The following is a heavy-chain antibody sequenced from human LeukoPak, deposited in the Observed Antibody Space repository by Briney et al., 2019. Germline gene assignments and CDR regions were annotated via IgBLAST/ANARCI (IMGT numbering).Heavy chain of an antibody. J-gene: IGHJ3*01. Sequence: SETLSLTCTVSGGSITSHYWSWIRQPPGKRLEWIGYMFYIGRTNYSPSLNSRVTISVDASKKQFSLKLSSVTAADTAVYFCARHRLEMASTHDAFDLWGQGTMVTVSS. V-gene: IGHV4-59*08. D-gene: IGHD5-24*01. CDR1: GGSITSHY. CDR3: ARHRLEMASTHDAFDL. CDR2: MFYIGRT.